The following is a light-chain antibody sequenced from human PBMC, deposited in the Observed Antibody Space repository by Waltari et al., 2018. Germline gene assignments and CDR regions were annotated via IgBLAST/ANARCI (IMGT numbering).Light chain of an antibody. J-gene: IGKJ2*01. Sequence: DIVMTQSPDSLSVSLCERATVNCTSSQTLFWSDNKRDYLAWYQQKPGQSPKLLLYWASIRESGVPERFSGGGSGTDFTLTISSLQAEDVAVYYCQQYYSTPYTFGQGTKVEVK. V-gene: IGKV4-1*01. CDR3: QQYYSTPYT. CDR2: WAS. CDR1: QTLFWSDNKRDY.